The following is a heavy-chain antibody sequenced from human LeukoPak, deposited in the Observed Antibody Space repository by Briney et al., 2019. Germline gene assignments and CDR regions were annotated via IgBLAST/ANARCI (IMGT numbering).Heavy chain of an antibody. D-gene: IGHD2-8*01. Sequence: PSETLSLTCTVSGGSIRSSYYYWGWIRQPPGKGLEWIGSIYYSGNTYYNPSLKSRVTISVDTSKNQFSLKLSSVTAADTAVYYCARHESGLAYLWAHNYFDYWGQGTLVTVSS. CDR1: GGSIRSSYYY. V-gene: IGHV4-39*01. CDR2: IYYSGNT. CDR3: ARHESGLAYLWAHNYFDY. J-gene: IGHJ4*02.